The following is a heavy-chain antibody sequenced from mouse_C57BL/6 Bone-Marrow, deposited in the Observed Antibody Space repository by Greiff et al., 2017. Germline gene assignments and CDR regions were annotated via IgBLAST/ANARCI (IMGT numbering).Heavy chain of an antibody. V-gene: IGHV1-55*01. CDR3: AREIYYYGKGDY. J-gene: IGHJ2*01. D-gene: IGHD1-1*01. Sequence: VQLQQPGAELVKPGASVKMSCKASGYTFTSYWITWVKQRPGQGLEWIGDIYPGSGSTNYNEKFKSKATLTVDTSSSTAYMQLSSLTSEDSAVYYCAREIYYYGKGDYWGKGTTLTVSS. CDR2: IYPGSGST. CDR1: GYTFTSYW.